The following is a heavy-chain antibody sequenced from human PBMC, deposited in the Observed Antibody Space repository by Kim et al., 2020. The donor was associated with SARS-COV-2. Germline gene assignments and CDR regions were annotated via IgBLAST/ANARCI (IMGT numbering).Heavy chain of an antibody. D-gene: IGHD1-26*01. J-gene: IGHJ4*02. V-gene: IGHV4-4*02. Sequence: NHNPSLKGRVTVSVDKSKTQFSLRLSSVTAADTAVYYCSRAQGGAFDYWGQGTLVTVSS. CDR3: SRAQGGAFDY.